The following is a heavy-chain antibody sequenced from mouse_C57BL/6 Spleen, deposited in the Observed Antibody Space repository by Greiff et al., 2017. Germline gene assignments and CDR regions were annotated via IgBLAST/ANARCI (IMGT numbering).Heavy chain of an antibody. V-gene: IGHV1-81*01. J-gene: IGHJ4*01. Sequence: QVQLKESGAELARPGASVKLSCKASGYTFTSYGISWVKQRTGQGLEWLGEIYPRSGNTYYNEKFKGKATLTADKSSSTAYMELRSLTSEDSAVYFCARLSIYYDYDGNAMDYWGQGTSVTVSS. D-gene: IGHD2-4*01. CDR3: ARLSIYYDYDGNAMDY. CDR2: IYPRSGNT. CDR1: GYTFTSYG.